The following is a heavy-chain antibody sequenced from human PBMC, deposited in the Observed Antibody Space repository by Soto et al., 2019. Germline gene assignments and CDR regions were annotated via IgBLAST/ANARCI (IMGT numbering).Heavy chain of an antibody. CDR1: GFSVSTHV. V-gene: IGHV3-33*01. CDR3: ARVPRFDTWYFDY. J-gene: IGHJ4*02. CDR2: LWYDGSSE. Sequence: QVHLVESGGGVVQPGNSLTLSCAASGFSVSTHVIHWVRQVPGTGLEWVAVLWYDGSSEYYADSVKGRFTISRDNSKNMLYLQMNNLKVEDTAIYYCARVPRFDTWYFDYWGPGTKATVSS. D-gene: IGHD2-15*01.